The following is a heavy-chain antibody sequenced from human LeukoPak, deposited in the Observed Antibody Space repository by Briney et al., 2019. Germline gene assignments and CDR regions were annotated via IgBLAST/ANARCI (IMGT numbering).Heavy chain of an antibody. Sequence: GGSLRLSCAASGFTFRSYWMSWVRQAPGKGLEWVANIKQDGSEKYYVDSVKGGFTISRDNAKNSLYLQMNSLRAEGAAVYYCASSPPIAAIYYFDYWGQGTLVTVSS. J-gene: IGHJ4*02. V-gene: IGHV3-7*05. D-gene: IGHD6-6*01. CDR1: GFTFRSYW. CDR2: IKQDGSEK. CDR3: ASSPPIAAIYYFDY.